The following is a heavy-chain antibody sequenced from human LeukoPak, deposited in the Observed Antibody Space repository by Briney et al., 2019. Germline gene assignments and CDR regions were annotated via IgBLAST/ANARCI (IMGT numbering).Heavy chain of an antibody. CDR1: GFTFSSYW. V-gene: IGHV3-7*01. J-gene: IGHJ4*02. D-gene: IGHD1-26*01. CDR3: ARARGSYGYFFDY. CDR2: IKQDGSEK. Sequence: PGGSLRLSCAASGFTFSSYWMTWVRQAPGKGLEWVANIKQDGSEKYYVDSVEGRFTISRDNAKNPLYLQMNSLRAEDTAVYYCARARGSYGYFFDYWGQGSLVTVSS.